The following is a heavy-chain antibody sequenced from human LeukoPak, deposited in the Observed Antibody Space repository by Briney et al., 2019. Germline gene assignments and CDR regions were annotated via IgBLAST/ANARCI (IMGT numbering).Heavy chain of an antibody. CDR1: GFTFSSYE. V-gene: IGHV3-48*03. J-gene: IGHJ4*02. D-gene: IGHD3-10*01. Sequence: GGCLRLSCAASGFTFSSYEMNSVRQAPGKGLEWVSYISGSGSTIYYADSVKGRFTISRDNAKNSLYLQMNSLRPEDTAVYYCARDLGDITMVRGDADYWGQGTLVTVSS. CDR2: ISGSGSTI. CDR3: ARDLGDITMVRGDADY.